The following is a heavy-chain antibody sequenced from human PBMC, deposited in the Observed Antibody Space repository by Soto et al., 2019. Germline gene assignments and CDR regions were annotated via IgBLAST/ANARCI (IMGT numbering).Heavy chain of an antibody. CDR3: ARARSTAAGLFDY. CDR2: INSDGSST. J-gene: IGHJ4*02. Sequence: PGGSLRLSCAASGFTFSSYWMHWVRQAPGKGLVWVSRINSDGSSTSYADSVKGRFTISRDNAKNTLYLQMNSLRAEDTAVYYCARARSTAAGLFDYWGLGTLVTVSS. CDR1: GFTFSSYW. D-gene: IGHD6-13*01. V-gene: IGHV3-74*01.